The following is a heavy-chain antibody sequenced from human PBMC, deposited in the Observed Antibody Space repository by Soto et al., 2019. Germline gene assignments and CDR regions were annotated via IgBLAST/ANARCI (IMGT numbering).Heavy chain of an antibody. D-gene: IGHD2-15*01. CDR1: GGSISSSSYY. Sequence: QLQLQESGPGLVKPSETLSLTCTVSGGSISSSSYYWGWIRQPPGKGLEWIGSIYYSGSTYYNPSLKSRVTXXVXTXXNQFSLKLSSVTAADTAVYYCARDRNVVVVAASGYWGQGTLVTVSS. CDR3: ARDRNVVVVAASGY. V-gene: IGHV4-39*02. J-gene: IGHJ4*02. CDR2: IYYSGST.